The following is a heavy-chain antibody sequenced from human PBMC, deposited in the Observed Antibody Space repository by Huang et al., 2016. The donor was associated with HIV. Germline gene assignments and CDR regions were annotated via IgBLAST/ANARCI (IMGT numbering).Heavy chain of an antibody. V-gene: IGHV5-51*03. CDR3: ASTASYSGSYRGAFDI. J-gene: IGHJ3*02. CDR2: GVSGDSDT. D-gene: IGHD1-26*01. Sequence: EVQLVQSGAEVKKPGESLKISCKGSGYSFSTYWIGWVRQMPGKGLECMGMGVSGDSDTRYSPSFQGQVTISADKSISTAYLQWSSLKAADTAMYYCASTASYSGSYRGAFDIWGQGTMVTVSS. CDR1: GYSFSTYW.